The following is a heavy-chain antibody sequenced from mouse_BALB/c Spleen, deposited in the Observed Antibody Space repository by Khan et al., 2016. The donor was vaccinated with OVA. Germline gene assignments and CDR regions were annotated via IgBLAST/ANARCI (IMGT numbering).Heavy chain of an antibody. CDR2: ISYSGNT. V-gene: IGHV3-2*02. CDR1: GYSITSEFA. D-gene: IGHD2-4*01. Sequence: EVQLQESGPGLAKPSQSLSLTCTVTGYSITSEFAWNWIRQFPGNKLEWMGYISYSGNTRYNPSLKSLISITRDTSRNQFFLQLNSVTTEDTATYYCARKDYYDYDPFPYWGQGTLVTVSA. J-gene: IGHJ3*01. CDR3: ARKDYYDYDPFPY.